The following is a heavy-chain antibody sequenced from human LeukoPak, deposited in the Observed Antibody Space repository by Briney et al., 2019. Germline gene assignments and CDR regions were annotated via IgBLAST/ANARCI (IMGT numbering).Heavy chain of an antibody. Sequence: SETLSLTCTVSGYSISSGYYWGWIRQPPGKGLEWIGSIYHSGSTYYNPSLKSRVTISVDTSKNQFSLRLSSVTAADTAIYYCARGCGSYHWYFDLWGRGTLVTVSS. CDR1: GYSISSGYY. CDR3: ARGCGSYHWYFDL. V-gene: IGHV4-38-2*02. CDR2: IYHSGST. J-gene: IGHJ2*01. D-gene: IGHD1-26*01.